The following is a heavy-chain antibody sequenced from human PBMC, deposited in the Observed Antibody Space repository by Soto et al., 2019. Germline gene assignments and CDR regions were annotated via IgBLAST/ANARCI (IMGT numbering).Heavy chain of an antibody. V-gene: IGHV4-30-2*01. CDR2: IYHSGST. CDR1: GGSISSGGYS. Sequence: SETLSLTCAVSGGSISSGGYSWSWIRQPPGKGLEWIGYIYHSGSTYYNPSLKSRVTISVDRSKNQFSLKLSSVTAADTAVYYCTRGQGGYSYGAELDYWGQGTLVTVSS. J-gene: IGHJ4*02. D-gene: IGHD5-18*01. CDR3: TRGQGGYSYGAELDY.